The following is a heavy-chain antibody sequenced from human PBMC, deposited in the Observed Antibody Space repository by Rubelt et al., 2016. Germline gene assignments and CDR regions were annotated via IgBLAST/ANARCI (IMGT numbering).Heavy chain of an antibody. CDR1: GGSISSYY. CDR2: SYYSGST. D-gene: IGHD3-10*01. Sequence: QVQLQESGPGLVKPSETLSLTCTVSGGSISSYYWSWIRQPPGKGLEWIGNSYYSGSTNYNSSLNSRVTISVDTSKNQFSLKLSSVTAADTAVYYCARSSMVRGVMPYGYWGQGTLVTVSS. J-gene: IGHJ4*02. CDR3: ARSSMVRGVMPYGY. V-gene: IGHV4-59*01.